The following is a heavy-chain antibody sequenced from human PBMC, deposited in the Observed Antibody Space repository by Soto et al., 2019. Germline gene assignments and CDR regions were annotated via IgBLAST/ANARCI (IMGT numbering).Heavy chain of an antibody. CDR1: GGTFSSYA. V-gene: IGHV1-69*13. Sequence: SVKVSCKASGGTFSSYAISWVLQAPGQGLEWMGGIIPIFGTANYAQKFQGRVTITADESTSTAYMELSSLRSEDTAVYYCARDIGITGTSIEGYYYGMDVWGQGTKVTVSS. J-gene: IGHJ6*02. D-gene: IGHD1-7*01. CDR3: ARDIGITGTSIEGYYYGMDV. CDR2: IIPIFGTA.